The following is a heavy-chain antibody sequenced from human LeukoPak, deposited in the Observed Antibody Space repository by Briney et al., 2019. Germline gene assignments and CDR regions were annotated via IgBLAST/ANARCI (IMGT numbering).Heavy chain of an antibody. CDR2: IKSKSDGGTI. V-gene: IGHV3-15*01. CDR3: TTRRQDGW. CDR1: GFTFSDAW. J-gene: IGHJ4*02. D-gene: IGHD2-15*01. Sequence: GSPRLSCVGSGFTFSDAWMSWVRQAPGKGLEWVGRIKSKSDGGTIDYAAPVKGRFTISRDDSRNTLYLQMNSLKTEDTAVYYCTTRRQDGWWGQGTLVTVS.